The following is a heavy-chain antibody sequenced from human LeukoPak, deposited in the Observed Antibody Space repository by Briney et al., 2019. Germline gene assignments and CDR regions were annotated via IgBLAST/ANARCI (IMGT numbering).Heavy chain of an antibody. CDR2: IYSGGST. J-gene: IGHJ6*02. Sequence: GGSLRLSCAASGFTFSSNYMSWVRQAPGKGLEWVSVIYSGGSTYYADSVKGRFTISRDNSKNTLYLQMNSLRAEDTAVYYCARGNSITMIDYGMDVWGQGTTVTVSS. V-gene: IGHV3-53*01. CDR3: ARGNSITMIDYGMDV. D-gene: IGHD3-22*01. CDR1: GFTFSSNY.